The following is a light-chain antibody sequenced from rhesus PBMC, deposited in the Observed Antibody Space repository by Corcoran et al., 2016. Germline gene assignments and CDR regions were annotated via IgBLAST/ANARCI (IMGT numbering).Light chain of an antibody. J-gene: IGKJ3*01. Sequence: DIQMTQSPSSLSASVGDRVTITCRASQGITNDLAWYQQKPGETPKLLIYEASSLQSGIPSRVSGSGSGTDFTLTISSLQSEDFATYYCQHYYSTPFTFGPGTKLDIK. CDR3: QHYYSTPFT. CDR1: QGITND. V-gene: IGKV1-25*01. CDR2: EAS.